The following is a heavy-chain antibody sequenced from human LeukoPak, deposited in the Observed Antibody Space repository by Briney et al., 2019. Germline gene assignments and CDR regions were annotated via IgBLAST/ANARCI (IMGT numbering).Heavy chain of an antibody. J-gene: IGHJ3*02. CDR1: GFNFKNYN. CDR3: ARSGGNSGVAFDM. CDR2: SSFSCSSI. V-gene: IGHV3-48*02. Sequence: PGGSVSLSYGACGFNFKNYNLLWLRRAPGKGLDGVSYSSFSCSSIYYADSVKSRFTISRDNAKKSLDLQMNSLRNEDTALYYCARSGGNSGVAFDMWGQGAMVTVAS. D-gene: IGHD4-23*01.